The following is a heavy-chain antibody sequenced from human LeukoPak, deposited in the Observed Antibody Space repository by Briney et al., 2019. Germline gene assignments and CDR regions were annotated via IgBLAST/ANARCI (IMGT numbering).Heavy chain of an antibody. CDR3: ARDPYNSNWFDP. J-gene: IGHJ5*02. CDR1: GDSISSYY. CDR2: MYISGST. D-gene: IGHD1-1*01. V-gene: IGHV4-4*07. Sequence: PSETLSLTCTVSGDSISSYYWSWIRQPPGKGLEWIGRMYISGSTNYNPSLKSRVTMSVDTSKNQFSLKLSAVTAAQTAIYYCARDPYNSNWFDPWGQGTLVTVSS.